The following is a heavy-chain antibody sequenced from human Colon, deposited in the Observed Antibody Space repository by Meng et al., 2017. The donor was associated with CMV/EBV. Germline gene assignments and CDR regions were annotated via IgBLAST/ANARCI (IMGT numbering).Heavy chain of an antibody. V-gene: IGHV3-74*01. D-gene: IGHD3-3*01. J-gene: IGHJ6*04. CDR1: GFSFSNIW. CDR2: IKTDESSA. CDR3: ARDPSLITISGVVTYGMDV. Sequence: GESLKISCAAFGFSFSNIWVHWVRQVPGKGPVWVSRIKTDESSASYVDSVKGRFTISRDNTNNLLYLEMTSLRADDTAVYYCARDPSLITISGVVTYGMDVWGAGTTVTVSS.